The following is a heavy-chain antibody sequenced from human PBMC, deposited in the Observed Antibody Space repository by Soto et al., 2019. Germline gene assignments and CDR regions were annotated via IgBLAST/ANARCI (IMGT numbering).Heavy chain of an antibody. CDR1: GFTFSSYA. CDR2: ISYDGSNK. D-gene: IGHD4-17*01. V-gene: IGHV3-30-3*01. Sequence: GGSLRLSCAASGFTFSSYAMHWVRQAPGKGLEWVAVISYDGSNKYYADSVKGRFTISRDNSKNTLYLQMNSLRAEDTAVYYCARDYAHYYGMDVWGQGTTVTVSS. CDR3: ARDYAHYYGMDV. J-gene: IGHJ6*02.